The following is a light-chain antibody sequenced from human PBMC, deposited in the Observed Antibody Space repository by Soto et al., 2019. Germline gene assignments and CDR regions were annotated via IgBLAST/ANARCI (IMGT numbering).Light chain of an antibody. J-gene: IGKJ4*01. CDR3: QQSSSYPLT. Sequence: EFVLTQSPGTLSLSPGERATVSCRASQTVRNNYLAWYQQKPGQAPRLLIYDASSRATGIPDRFSGGGSGTDFTLTISRLEPEDFAVYYCQQSSSYPLTFGGGTKVDIK. CDR2: DAS. CDR1: QTVRNNY. V-gene: IGKV3-20*01.